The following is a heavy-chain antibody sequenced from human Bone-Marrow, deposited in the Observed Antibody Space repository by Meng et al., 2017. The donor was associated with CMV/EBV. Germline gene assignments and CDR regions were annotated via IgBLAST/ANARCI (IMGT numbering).Heavy chain of an antibody. D-gene: IGHD2-2*02. Sequence: SETLSLTCPVSGGSISSYYWSWIRQPPGKGLEWIGYIYYSGSTNYNPSLRSRVTISVDTSKNQFSLKLSSVSAADTAVYYCARGELNGDIVVVPAAIPDYYYYYGMDVWGQRTTVTVSS. V-gene: IGHV4-59*01. CDR3: ARGELNGDIVVVPAAIPDYYYYYGMDV. CDR2: IYYSGST. CDR1: GGSISSYY. J-gene: IGHJ6*02.